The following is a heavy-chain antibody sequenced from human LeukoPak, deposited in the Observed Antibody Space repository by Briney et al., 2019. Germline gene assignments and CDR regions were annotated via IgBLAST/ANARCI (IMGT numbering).Heavy chain of an antibody. J-gene: IGHJ3*02. CDR1: GGTFSSYA. CDR2: IIPIFGTA. D-gene: IGHD3-22*01. V-gene: IGHV1-69*06. Sequence: SVTVSYKASGGTFSSYAISWVRQAPGQGLEWMGGIIPIFGTANYAQKFQGRVTITADKSTSTAYMELSSLRSEDTAVYYCARESPGSSGPLDIWGQGTMVTVSS. CDR3: ARESPGSSGPLDI.